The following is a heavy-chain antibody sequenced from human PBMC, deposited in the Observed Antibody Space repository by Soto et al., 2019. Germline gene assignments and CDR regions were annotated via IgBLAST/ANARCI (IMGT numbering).Heavy chain of an antibody. Sequence: SETLSLTCTVSGGSISSGDYYWSWIRQPPGKGLEWIRYIYYSGSTFYNPSHKRRVTISVDTSKNQFSLKLSSVTAADTAVYYCARASTIFGVVSLYWYFDLWGRGALVTVSS. J-gene: IGHJ2*01. CDR1: GGSISSGDYY. V-gene: IGHV4-30-4*02. CDR3: ARASTIFGVVSLYWYFDL. CDR2: IYYSGST. D-gene: IGHD3-3*01.